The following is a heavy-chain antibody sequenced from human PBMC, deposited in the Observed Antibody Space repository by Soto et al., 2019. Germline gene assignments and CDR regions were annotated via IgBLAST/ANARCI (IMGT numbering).Heavy chain of an antibody. CDR2: IYPTGKT. D-gene: IGHD3-16*01. Sequence: PSETLSLTCAVSGGSISSGGYSWSWIRQTPGKGLEWIGYIYPTGKTYYNPSLENRVTISIDTSKNQFSLQLTSVTAADTAVYYCARAPPGPAPRWGVRGNGTTVTVSS. CDR1: GGSISSGGYS. J-gene: IGHJ6*04. V-gene: IGHV4-30-2*01. CDR3: ARAPPGPAPRWGV.